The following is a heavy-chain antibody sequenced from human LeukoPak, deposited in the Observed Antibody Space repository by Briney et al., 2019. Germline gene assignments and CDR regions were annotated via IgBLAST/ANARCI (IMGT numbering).Heavy chain of an antibody. V-gene: IGHV3-21*01. J-gene: IGHJ4*02. CDR2: ISGSSSNI. CDR1: GFTFSTYS. Sequence: GGSLRLSXAASGFTFSTYSMNWVRQAPGKGLEWVSYISGSSSNIYYPDSVKGRFTISRDNAKNSLFLQMNSLRAEDTAVYYCARERPTTTAFDYWGQRTLVTVSS. CDR3: ARERPTTTAFDY. D-gene: IGHD1-1*01.